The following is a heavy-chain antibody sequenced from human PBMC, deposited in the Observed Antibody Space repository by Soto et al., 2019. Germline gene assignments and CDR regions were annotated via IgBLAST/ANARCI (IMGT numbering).Heavy chain of an antibody. V-gene: IGHV3-30*18. J-gene: IGHJ4*02. Sequence: GGSLRLSCAASGFTFSNYAMHWVRQAPGKGLEWVAIISFDGSNRFYRDSVKGRFTISRDNSKNTLYLEMSSLRAEDTAVYFCAKELSYCSGGSCYQHDGSDNSAQGTLVTVSS. CDR1: GFTFSNYA. CDR3: AKELSYCSGGSCYQHDGSDN. CDR2: ISFDGSNR. D-gene: IGHD2-15*01.